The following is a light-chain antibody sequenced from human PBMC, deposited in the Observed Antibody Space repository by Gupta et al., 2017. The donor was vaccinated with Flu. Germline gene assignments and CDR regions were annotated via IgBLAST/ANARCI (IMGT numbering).Light chain of an antibody. Sequence: ESQLTLPPSCVSVSGGDRVTITCRASQAISTYLAWYQQKPGKAPKLLIYAASTLQGGVPSRFSGRGAGTDFTLTISSLQPEDFATYFCQQAYSFPLTFAGGTKVEIK. J-gene: IGKJ4*01. V-gene: IGKV1-12*01. CDR3: QQAYSFPLT. CDR1: QAISTY. CDR2: AAS.